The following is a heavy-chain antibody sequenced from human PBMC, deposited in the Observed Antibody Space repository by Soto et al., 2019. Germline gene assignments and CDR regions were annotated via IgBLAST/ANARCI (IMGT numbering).Heavy chain of an antibody. CDR2: ISGSGGST. Sequence: GGSLRLSCAASGFTFSSYAMSWVRQAPGKGLEWVSAISGSGGSTYYADSVKGRFTIPRDNSKNTLYLQMNSLRAEDTAVYYCAKETDYDILTGYYWSGGPDYWGQGTLVSVSS. D-gene: IGHD3-9*01. J-gene: IGHJ4*02. V-gene: IGHV3-23*01. CDR3: AKETDYDILTGYYWSGGPDY. CDR1: GFTFSSYA.